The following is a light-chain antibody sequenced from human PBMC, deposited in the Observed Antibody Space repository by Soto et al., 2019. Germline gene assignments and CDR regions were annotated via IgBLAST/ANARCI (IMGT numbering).Light chain of an antibody. V-gene: IGKV1-5*03. CDR3: QQYDTYWT. CDR1: QTISSW. J-gene: IGKJ1*01. CDR2: KAS. Sequence: DIQMTQSPSTLSASVGDRVTMTCRASQTISSWLAWYQQKPGKAPRLLIYKASSLESGVPSRFSGSGSGTEFTLTIDSLQPDDFATYYCQQYDTYWTFGQGTKVDIK.